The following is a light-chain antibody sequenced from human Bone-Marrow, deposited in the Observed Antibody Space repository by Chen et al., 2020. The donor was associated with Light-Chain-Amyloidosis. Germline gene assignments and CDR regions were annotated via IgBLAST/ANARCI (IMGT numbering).Light chain of an antibody. CDR1: NIGSKS. CDR2: DDN. J-gene: IGLJ3*02. Sequence: SYVLTQPPSVSVAPGQTARIACTGDNIGSKSVHWYQQKPGQAPFLVLYDDNARPSGLPERFSGSNSGHTATLTISRVEVGDEASYYCQVWESGGNHVWVFGGGTKLPV. CDR3: QVWESGGNHVWV. V-gene: IGLV3-21*02.